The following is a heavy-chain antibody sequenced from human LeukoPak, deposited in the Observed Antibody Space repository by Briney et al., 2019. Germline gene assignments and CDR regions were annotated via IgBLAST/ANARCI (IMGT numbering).Heavy chain of an antibody. CDR3: ARSFSGGTPYFDY. V-gene: IGHV4-61*01. D-gene: IGHD1-7*01. Sequence: SETLSLTCTVSGGSISSSSYYWNWIRQPPGKGLEWIGYIYYSGSTNYNPSLNSRVTMSVDTSKNQFSLKLSSVTAADTAVYYCARSFSGGTPYFDYWGQGSLVTVSS. CDR1: GGSISSSSYY. CDR2: IYYSGST. J-gene: IGHJ4*02.